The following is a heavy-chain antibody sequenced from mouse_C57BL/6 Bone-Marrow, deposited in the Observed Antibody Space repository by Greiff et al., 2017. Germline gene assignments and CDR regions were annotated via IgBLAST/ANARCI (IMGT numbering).Heavy chain of an antibody. CDR3: ASYYGGSYSYYFDY. CDR1: GYTFTDYY. Sequence: QVHVKQSGAELVKPGASVKISCKASGYTFTDYYINWVKQRPGQGLEWIGKIGPGSGSTYYNEKLKGKATLTADKSSSTAYMQLSSLTSEDSAVYFCASYYGGSYSYYFDYWGQGTTLTVSS. V-gene: IGHV1-77*01. D-gene: IGHD1-1*01. J-gene: IGHJ2*01. CDR2: IGPGSGST.